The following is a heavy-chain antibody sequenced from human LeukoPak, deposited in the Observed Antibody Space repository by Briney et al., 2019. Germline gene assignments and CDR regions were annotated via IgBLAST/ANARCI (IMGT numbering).Heavy chain of an antibody. V-gene: IGHV3-30*03. CDR3: ARDRLNRAACGGDCYSAVFDY. CDR2: VSIDGSRE. Sequence: GRSPRLSCATSGFTFNNYGLHWVRQAPGKGPEWVAVVSIDGSREFYADSVRGRFTFSRDNSKNTLYLQMNSLTVEDTAVYYCARDRLNRAACGGDCYSAVFDYWGQGALVAVSS. D-gene: IGHD2-21*02. J-gene: IGHJ4*02. CDR1: GFTFNNYG.